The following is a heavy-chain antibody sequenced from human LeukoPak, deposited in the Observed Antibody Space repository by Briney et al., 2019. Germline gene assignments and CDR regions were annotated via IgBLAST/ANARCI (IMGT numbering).Heavy chain of an antibody. D-gene: IGHD3-3*01. CDR1: GYTFTGYY. Sequence: GASVKVSCKASGYTFTGYYMHWVRQAPGQGLEWMGWINPNSGGTNYAQQFQGRVTMTRDTSISTAYMELSRLRSDDTAVYYCARVVLRFYMDVWGKGTTVTVSS. CDR3: ARVVLRFYMDV. V-gene: IGHV1-2*02. J-gene: IGHJ6*03. CDR2: INPNSGGT.